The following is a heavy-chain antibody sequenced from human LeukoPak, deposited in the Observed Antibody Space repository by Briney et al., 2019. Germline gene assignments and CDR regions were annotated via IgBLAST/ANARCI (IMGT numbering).Heavy chain of an antibody. CDR3: AGGRYCSGGSCYSPLDF. CDR1: GYTFSAYY. J-gene: IGHJ4*02. CDR2: INPNSGGT. Sequence: GASVKVSCKASGYTFSAYYMHWVRQAPGEGLEWMGWINPNSGGTKYAQKFQGRVTMTRDTSISTAYMELSRLRSDDTAVYYCAGGRYCSGGSCYSPLDFWGQGTQVTVSS. D-gene: IGHD2-15*01. V-gene: IGHV1-2*02.